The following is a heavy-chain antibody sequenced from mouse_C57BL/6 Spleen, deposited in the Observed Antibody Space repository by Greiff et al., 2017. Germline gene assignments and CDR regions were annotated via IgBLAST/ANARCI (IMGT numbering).Heavy chain of an antibody. V-gene: IGHV5-17*01. D-gene: IGHD1-1*02. CDR2: ISSGSSTI. J-gene: IGHJ3*01. CDR1: GFTFSDYG. CDR3: ARRENYGTFAY. Sequence: EVQLVESGGGLVKPGGSLKLSCAASGFTFSDYGMHWVRQAPEKGLEWVAYISSGSSTIYYADTVKGRFTISRDNAKNTLFLQKTSLRSEDTAMYYCARRENYGTFAYWGQGTLVTVSA.